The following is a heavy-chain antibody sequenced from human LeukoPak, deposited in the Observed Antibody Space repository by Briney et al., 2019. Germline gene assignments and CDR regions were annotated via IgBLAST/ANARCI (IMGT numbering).Heavy chain of an antibody. D-gene: IGHD3-10*01. V-gene: IGHV1-46*01. CDR2: INRSGGST. CDR1: GYTFTSYY. Sequence: ASVKVSCKSSGYTFTSYYMYWVRQAPGQGLEWMGLINRSGGSTYYAQTFQGRVTMSRDTSARRLYMVQSRLRSEDTAVYYCARDSGMVRGTVDYWGQGTLVTVSS. J-gene: IGHJ4*02. CDR3: ARDSGMVRGTVDY.